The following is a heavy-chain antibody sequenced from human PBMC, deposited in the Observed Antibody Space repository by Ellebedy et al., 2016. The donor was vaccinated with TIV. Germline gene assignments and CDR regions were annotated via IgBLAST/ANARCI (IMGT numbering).Heavy chain of an antibody. J-gene: IGHJ4*02. CDR1: GFTFSDYY. Sequence: GGSLRLSCAASGFTFSDYYMSWVRQAPGKGLEWVATIKQGGSEKYYVDSVKGRFTISRDNAKNSLYLQMNSLRAEDTAVYYCARLDAIIAVKSLDYWGQGTLVTVSS. CDR2: IKQGGSEK. D-gene: IGHD6-19*01. CDR3: ARLDAIIAVKSLDY. V-gene: IGHV3-7*03.